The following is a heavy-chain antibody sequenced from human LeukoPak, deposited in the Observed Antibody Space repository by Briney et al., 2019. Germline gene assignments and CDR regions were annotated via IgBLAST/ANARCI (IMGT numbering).Heavy chain of an antibody. CDR3: ASSESAVAGQNFDY. J-gene: IGHJ4*02. CDR2: ISYTGTT. Sequence: SETLSLTCTVSGGSIGSSAYSWGWIRQPPGKGLEWIGSISYTGTTNYNPSLKSRVTISVDTSKNQFSLKLSSVTAADTAVYYCASSESAVAGQNFDYWGQGTLVTVSS. D-gene: IGHD6-19*01. V-gene: IGHV4-39*07. CDR1: GGSIGSSAYS.